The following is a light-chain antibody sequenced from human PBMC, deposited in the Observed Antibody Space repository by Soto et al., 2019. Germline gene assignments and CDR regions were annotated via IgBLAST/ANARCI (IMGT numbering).Light chain of an antibody. CDR2: DVT. V-gene: IGLV2-8*01. J-gene: IGLJ3*02. CDR1: SRDVGDYNY. Sequence: QSALTQPPSASGSPGQSVTISCTGTSRDVGDYNYVSWYQQHPGKAPKLIIYDVTKRPSGVPDRFSGSKSGNTASLTVSGLQDEDEADYYCSSYAGYNNLELFGGGTKLTVL. CDR3: SSYAGYNNLEL.